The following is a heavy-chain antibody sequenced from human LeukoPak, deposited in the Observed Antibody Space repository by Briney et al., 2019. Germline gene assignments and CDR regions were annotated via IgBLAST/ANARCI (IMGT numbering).Heavy chain of an antibody. J-gene: IGHJ4*02. CDR2: ISAYNGNT. CDR3: ARDNTVTRLDY. V-gene: IGHV1-18*01. D-gene: IGHD4-17*01. Sequence: ASVKVPCEASGYTFTSYGISWVRQAPGQGLEWMGWISAYNGNTNYAQKLQGRVTMTTDTSTSTAYMELRSLRSDDTAVYYCARDNTVTRLDYWGQGTLVTVSS. CDR1: GYTFTSYG.